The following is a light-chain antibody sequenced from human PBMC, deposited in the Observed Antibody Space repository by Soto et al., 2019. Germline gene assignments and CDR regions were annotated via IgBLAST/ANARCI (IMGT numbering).Light chain of an antibody. J-gene: IGKJ1*01. CDR2: AAS. CDR1: QSISSY. CDR3: QQSYSTPWT. Sequence: DLQMTQSPSSLSASVGDRVTITCRASQSISSYLNWYQQKPGKAPKLLIYAASSLQSGVPSRFSCSGSGTDFPLTISRLQPEDFATYHCQQSYSTPWTFGRGNKVEIK. V-gene: IGKV1-39*01.